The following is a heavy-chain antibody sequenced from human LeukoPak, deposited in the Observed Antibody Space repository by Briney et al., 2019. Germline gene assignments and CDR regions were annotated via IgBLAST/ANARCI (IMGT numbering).Heavy chain of an antibody. D-gene: IGHD3-10*01. CDR2: IKRKTEGETT. Sequence: PGGSLRLSCAASGFTFSNAWMSWVRQAPGKGLEWVGRIKRKTEGETTDYAAPVKDRFTISRDDSNNTLYLQMNSLKTEDTAVYYCTPQLLWFGELSNWGQGTLVTVSS. CDR1: GFTFSNAW. V-gene: IGHV3-15*01. J-gene: IGHJ4*02. CDR3: TPQLLWFGELSN.